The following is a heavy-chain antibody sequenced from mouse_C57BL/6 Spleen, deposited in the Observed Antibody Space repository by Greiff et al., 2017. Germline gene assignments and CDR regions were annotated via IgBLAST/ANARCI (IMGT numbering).Heavy chain of an antibody. D-gene: IGHD2-3*01. CDR3: ARYEDYAMDY. J-gene: IGHJ4*01. Sequence: VQLQQSGPELVKPGASVKISCKASGYSFTGYYMNWVKQSPEKSLEWIGEINPSTGGTTYNQKFKDKATLTVDKSSSTAYMQLKSLTSEDSAVYYCARYEDYAMDYWGQGTSVTVSS. V-gene: IGHV1-42*01. CDR2: INPSTGGT. CDR1: GYSFTGYY.